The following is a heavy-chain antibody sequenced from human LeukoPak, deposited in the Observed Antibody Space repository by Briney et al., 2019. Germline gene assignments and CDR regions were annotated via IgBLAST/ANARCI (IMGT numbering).Heavy chain of an antibody. V-gene: IGHV3-53*01. J-gene: IGHJ4*02. CDR3: AREGYNRGDY. CDR2: IYSGGTT. D-gene: IGHD5-24*01. CDR1: GFTVSANY. Sequence: GGSLRLSCAASGFTVSANYLTWVRQPPGKGLEWVSVIYSGGTTYYAESVRGRFTISRDNSRNTLYLQMNSLRAEDTAVYYCAREGYNRGDYWGQGIMVTVSS.